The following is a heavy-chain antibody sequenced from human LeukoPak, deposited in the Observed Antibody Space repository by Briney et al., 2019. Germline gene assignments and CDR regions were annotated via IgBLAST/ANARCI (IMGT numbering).Heavy chain of an antibody. CDR3: ARAAADSYYFDY. V-gene: IGHV1-69*05. J-gene: IGHJ4*02. Sequence: SVKVSCKGSGCTFSSYAISWVRQAPGQGLEWMGGIIPIFGTANYAQKFQGRVTITTDESTSTDYMELSSLRSEDTAVYYCARAAADSYYFDYWGQGTLVTVSS. D-gene: IGHD6-13*01. CDR2: IIPIFGTA. CDR1: GCTFSSYA.